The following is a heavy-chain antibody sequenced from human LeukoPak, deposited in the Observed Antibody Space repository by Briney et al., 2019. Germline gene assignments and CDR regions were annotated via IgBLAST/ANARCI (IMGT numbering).Heavy chain of an antibody. CDR2: IYSDGNT. V-gene: IGHV3-53*01. CDR3: ARDYPSFDY. CDR1: GFTVSSNY. D-gene: IGHD3-16*02. J-gene: IGHJ4*02. Sequence: GESLKISCAASGFTVSSNYMSWVRQAPGKGLEWVSLIYSDGNTYYADSVKGRFTISRDNSKNTLYLQMNSLRAEDTAVYYCARDYPSFDYWGQGTLVTVSS.